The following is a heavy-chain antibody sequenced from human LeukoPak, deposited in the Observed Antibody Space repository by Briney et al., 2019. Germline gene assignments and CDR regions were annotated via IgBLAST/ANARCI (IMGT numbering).Heavy chain of an antibody. CDR3: AKDEGDSGYSGYDSRPSFDY. D-gene: IGHD5-12*01. CDR1: GFTXSNYG. CDR2: ISYDGSNK. Sequence: GGSLRLSCAASGFTXSNYGMHWVRXAPGKXLXXXAVISYDGSNKYYADSVKGRFTISRDNSKNTLYLQMNSLRAEDTAVYYCAKDEGDSGYSGYDSRPSFDYWGQGTLVTVSS. J-gene: IGHJ4*02. V-gene: IGHV3-30*12.